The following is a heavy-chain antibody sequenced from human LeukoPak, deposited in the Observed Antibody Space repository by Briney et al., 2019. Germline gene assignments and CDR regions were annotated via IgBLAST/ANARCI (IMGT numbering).Heavy chain of an antibody. J-gene: IGHJ4*02. CDR3: ARGSYSSGWYGAFFDY. V-gene: IGHV1-2*02. CDR2: INPNSGGT. Sequence: ASVKVSCKASGYTFTRYYMHWVRQAPGQGLEWMGWINPNSGGTNYAQKFQGRVTMTRDTSISTAYMELSRLRSDDTAVYYCARGSYSSGWYGAFFDYWGQGTLVTVSS. D-gene: IGHD6-19*01. CDR1: GYTFTRYY.